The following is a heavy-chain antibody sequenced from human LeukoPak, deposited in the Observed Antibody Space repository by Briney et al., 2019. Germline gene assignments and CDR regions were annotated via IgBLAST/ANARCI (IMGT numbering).Heavy chain of an antibody. D-gene: IGHD5-24*01. CDR2: IYPGGSET. V-gene: IGHV5-51*01. Sequence: GESLKISRKGLGYSFSSYWNAWVRQRPGKGLEWMGIIYPGGSETRSDPSFQGQVTISADSSTSTAYLQWSSLRASDTAMYYCARASRDGYNQNFDHWGQGTLVTVSS. CDR3: ARASRDGYNQNFDH. J-gene: IGHJ4*02. CDR1: GYSFSSYW.